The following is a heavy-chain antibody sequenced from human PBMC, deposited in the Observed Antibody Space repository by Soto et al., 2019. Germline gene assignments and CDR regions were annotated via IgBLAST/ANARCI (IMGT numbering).Heavy chain of an antibody. V-gene: IGHV1-69*12. CDR3: AAPLWGSGWYYFDY. Sequence: QVQLVQSGAEVKKPGSSVKVSCKASGGTFSSYAISWVRQAPGQGLEWMGVIIPIFGTANYAQKFQGRVTITADESTSTASMELSSLRSEDTAVYYCAAPLWGSGWYYFDYWGQGTLVTVSS. CDR2: IIPIFGTA. CDR1: GGTFSSYA. D-gene: IGHD6-19*01. J-gene: IGHJ4*02.